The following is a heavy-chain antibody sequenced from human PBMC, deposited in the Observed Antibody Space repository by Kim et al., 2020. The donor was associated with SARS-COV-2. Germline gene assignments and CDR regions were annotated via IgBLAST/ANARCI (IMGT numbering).Heavy chain of an antibody. Sequence: GGSLRLSCAASGFTVSSNYMSWVRQAPGKGLEWVSVIYSGGSTYYADSVKGRFTISRDNSKNTLYLQMNSLRAEDTAVYYCARVTLPQAFDIWGQGTMVTVSS. D-gene: IGHD2-21*02. CDR3: ARVTLPQAFDI. J-gene: IGHJ3*02. CDR1: GFTVSSNY. V-gene: IGHV3-66*02. CDR2: IYSGGST.